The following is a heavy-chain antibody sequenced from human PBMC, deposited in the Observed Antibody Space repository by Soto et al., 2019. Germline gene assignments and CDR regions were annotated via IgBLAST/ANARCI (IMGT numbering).Heavy chain of an antibody. CDR2: ISSSSSYI. CDR1: GVTCGHHG. CDR3: AREYGWVGELYDSFDY. J-gene: IGHJ4*02. D-gene: IGHD3-10*01. V-gene: IGHV3-21*01. Sequence: LRVPSGAAGVTCGHHGVHCVRQNKRKGLEWVSSISSSSSYIHYADSVKRRFTISRDNAKNSLYLQMNGLRAEDTAVYYCAREYGWVGELYDSFDYWRQGSGVTVTS.